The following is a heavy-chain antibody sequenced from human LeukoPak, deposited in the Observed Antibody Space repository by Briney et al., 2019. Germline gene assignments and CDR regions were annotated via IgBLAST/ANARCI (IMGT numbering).Heavy chain of an antibody. D-gene: IGHD3-10*01. CDR3: ARDGFGELYSFDY. V-gene: IGHV1-2*04. CDR1: GYTFTGYY. CDR2: INPSSGGT. J-gene: IGHJ4*02. Sequence: ASVKLSCKASGYTFTGYYMHWVRQAPGQGLEWMGWINPSSGGTNYAQKFQGWVTMTRDTSISTAYMELSRLRSDDTAVYYCARDGFGELYSFDYWGQGTLVTVSS.